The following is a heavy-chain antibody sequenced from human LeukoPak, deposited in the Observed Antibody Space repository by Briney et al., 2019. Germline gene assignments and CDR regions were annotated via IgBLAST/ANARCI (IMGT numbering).Heavy chain of an antibody. CDR2: ITWSSSSS. D-gene: IGHD3-22*01. V-gene: IGHV3-9*01. CDR1: GFTFDDYA. Sequence: PGGSLRLSCAASGFTFDDYAMHWVRQVPGKGLEWVSGITWSSSSSGYADSVKGRFTISRDNAKNSLYLQMNSLRSEDTALYYCANDYRRRHRNYYDSGGYFFGSWGQGTLVTVSS. J-gene: IGHJ4*02. CDR3: ANDYRRRHRNYYDSGGYFFGS.